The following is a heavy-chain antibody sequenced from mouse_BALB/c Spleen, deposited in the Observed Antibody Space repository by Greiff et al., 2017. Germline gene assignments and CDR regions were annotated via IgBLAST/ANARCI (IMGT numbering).Heavy chain of an antibody. CDR2: IWGGGST. J-gene: IGHJ4*01. CDR1: GFSLTDYG. CDR3: AKQGCYGSRAMDD. Sequence: VLLVESGPGLVAPSQSLSITCTVSGFSLTDYGVSWVRQPPGKGLEWLGVIWGGGSTTYNSALISRLSISTDDSTSHVFLKMNSLQTDDTAMYYCAKQGCYGSRAMDDWGQGTSVTVSS. V-gene: IGHV2-6-5*01. D-gene: IGHD1-1*01.